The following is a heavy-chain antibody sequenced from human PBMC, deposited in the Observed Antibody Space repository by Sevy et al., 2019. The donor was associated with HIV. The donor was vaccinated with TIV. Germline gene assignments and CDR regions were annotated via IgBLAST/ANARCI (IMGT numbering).Heavy chain of an antibody. V-gene: IGHV4-34*01. CDR3: ARGRGGAAAGTYWFDP. CDR1: GGSFSGYY. CDR2: INHSGST. D-gene: IGHD6-13*01. J-gene: IGHJ5*02. Sequence: SEILSLTCAVYGGSFSGYYWSWIRQPPGKGLEWIGEINHSGSTNYNPSLKSRVTISVDTSKNQFSLKLSSVTAADTAVYYCARGRGGAAAGTYWFDPWGQGTLVTVSS.